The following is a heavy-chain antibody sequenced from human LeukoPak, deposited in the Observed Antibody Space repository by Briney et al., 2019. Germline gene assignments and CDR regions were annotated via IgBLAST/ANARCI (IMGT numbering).Heavy chain of an antibody. J-gene: IGHJ4*02. Sequence: GGSLRVSCAASGFTFSSYSMNWVRQAPGKGPERVSAISSSSSYIYYADSVKGRFTISRDNAKNSLYLQMNSLRAEDTAVYYCARGYCSSTSCPFHYWGQGTLVTVSS. CDR1: GFTFSSYS. D-gene: IGHD2-2*01. CDR3: ARGYCSSTSCPFHY. V-gene: IGHV3-21*01. CDR2: ISSSSSYI.